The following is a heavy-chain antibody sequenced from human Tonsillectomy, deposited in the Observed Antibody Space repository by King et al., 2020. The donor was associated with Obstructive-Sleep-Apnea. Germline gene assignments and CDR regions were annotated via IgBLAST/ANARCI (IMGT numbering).Heavy chain of an antibody. CDR1: GFTFSSYS. CDR2: ISSSSIYI. D-gene: IGHD2-2*01. Sequence: VQLVESGGGLVKPGGSLRLSCAASGFTFSSYSMNWVRQAPGKGLEWVSSISSSSIYIYYADSVKVRFTISRENAKNSLYLQMNSLRAEDTAVYYCASSPNPAALDYWGQGTLVTVSS. J-gene: IGHJ4*02. CDR3: ASSPNPAALDY. V-gene: IGHV3-21*01.